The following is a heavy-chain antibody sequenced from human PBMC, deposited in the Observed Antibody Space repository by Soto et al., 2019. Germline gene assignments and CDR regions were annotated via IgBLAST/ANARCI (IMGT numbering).Heavy chain of an antibody. Sequence: XSVKVSCKASGYTFTSYGISWVRQAPGQGLEWMGWISAYNGNTNYAQKLQGRVTMTTDTSTSTAYMELRSLRSDDTAVYYCARDRGYHHYYYYYYGMDVWGQGTTVTGSS. CDR2: ISAYNGNT. V-gene: IGHV1-18*01. CDR1: GYTFTSYG. D-gene: IGHD2-2*01. CDR3: ARDRGYHHYYYYYYGMDV. J-gene: IGHJ6*02.